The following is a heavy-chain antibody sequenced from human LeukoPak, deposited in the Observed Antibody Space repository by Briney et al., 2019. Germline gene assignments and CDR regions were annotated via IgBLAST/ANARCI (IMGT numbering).Heavy chain of an antibody. CDR1: GYTFTSYG. CDR2: IIPILGIA. CDR3: ARFLYSGYDRRAHFDY. Sequence: GASVKVSCKASGYTFTSYGISWVRQAPGQGLEWMGRIIPILGIANYAQKFQGRVTITADKSTSTAYMELSSLRSEDTAVYYCARFLYSGYDRRAHFDYWGQGTLVTVSS. D-gene: IGHD5-12*01. J-gene: IGHJ4*02. V-gene: IGHV1-69*04.